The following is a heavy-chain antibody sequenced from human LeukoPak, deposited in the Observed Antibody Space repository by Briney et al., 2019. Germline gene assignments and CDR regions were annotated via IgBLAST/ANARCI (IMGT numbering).Heavy chain of an antibody. Sequence: GASVKVSCKASGGTFSSYAISWVRQAPGQGLEWMGGIIPIFGTANYAQKFQGRVTITTDESTSTAYMELSSLRSEDTAVYYCARDGLELSLDYWGQGTLSPSPQ. D-gene: IGHD1-7*01. J-gene: IGHJ4*02. CDR2: IIPIFGTA. CDR1: GGTFSSYA. CDR3: ARDGLELSLDY. V-gene: IGHV1-69*05.